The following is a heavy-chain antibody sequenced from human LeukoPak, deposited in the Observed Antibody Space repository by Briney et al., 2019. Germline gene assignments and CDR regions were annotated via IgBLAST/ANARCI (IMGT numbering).Heavy chain of an antibody. CDR3: ARDPITVHHYFDY. D-gene: IGHD6-19*01. J-gene: IGHJ4*02. Sequence: PGRSLRLSCAASGFTFSSYGMHWVRQAPGKGLEWVAVIWYDGSNKYYADSVKGRFTISRDNSKNTLYLQMNSLRAEDTAVYYCARDPITVHHYFDYWGQGILVTVYS. V-gene: IGHV3-33*01. CDR1: GFTFSSYG. CDR2: IWYDGSNK.